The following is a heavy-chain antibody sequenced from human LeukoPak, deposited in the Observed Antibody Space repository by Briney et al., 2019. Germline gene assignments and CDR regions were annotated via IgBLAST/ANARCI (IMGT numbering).Heavy chain of an antibody. CDR2: IYYTGST. CDR3: ARHFNSGTFPLDY. CDR1: GASISGYY. J-gene: IGHJ4*02. D-gene: IGHD3-10*01. Sequence: PSETLSLTCTVSGASISGYYWGWIRQPPGKGLEFIGHIYYTGSTNYNPSLKGRVTMSVDLSRNQFSLELTSVTAADTAVYYCARHFNSGTFPLDYWGQGTLVTVSS. V-gene: IGHV4-59*08.